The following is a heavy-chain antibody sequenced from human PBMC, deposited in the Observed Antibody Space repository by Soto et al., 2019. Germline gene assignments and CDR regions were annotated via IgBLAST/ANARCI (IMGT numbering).Heavy chain of an antibody. J-gene: IGHJ4*02. CDR3: ARGGSGYVWFNEF. Sequence: QEQLVQSGAEVKKSGSSVKVSCKDTGGLFSSYAVSWVRQAPGQGLEWMGGIIPVFDTVYYAQKFQGRVTIDESTNTADMELSSLRSEDTAMYYCARGGSGYVWFNEFWGQGTLVTVSS. D-gene: IGHD3-22*01. V-gene: IGHV1-69*01. CDR2: IIPVFDTV. CDR1: GGLFSSYA.